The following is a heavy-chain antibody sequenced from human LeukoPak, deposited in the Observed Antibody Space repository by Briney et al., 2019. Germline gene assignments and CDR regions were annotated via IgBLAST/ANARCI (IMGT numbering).Heavy chain of an antibody. CDR1: GGTFSSFA. CDR3: ARAPGYGDLTYFDY. D-gene: IGHD4-17*01. J-gene: IGHJ4*02. V-gene: IGHV1-69*04. Sequence: EASVKVSCKASGGTFSSFAISWVRQAPGQGLEWMGRIIPILGIANYAQKFQGRVTITADKSTSTAYMELSSLRSEDTAVYYCARAPGYGDLTYFDYWGQGTLVTVSS. CDR2: IIPILGIA.